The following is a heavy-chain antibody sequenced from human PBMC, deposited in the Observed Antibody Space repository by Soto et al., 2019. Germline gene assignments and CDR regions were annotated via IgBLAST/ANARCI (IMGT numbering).Heavy chain of an antibody. J-gene: IGHJ6*02. CDR3: AREWVEATRGYYYYYYGMDV. CDR2: IYYSGST. Sequence: QVQLQESGPGLVKPSETLSLTCTVSGGSISSYYWSWIRQPPGKGLEWIGYIYYSGSTNYNPSLKSRVTISVDTSKNQFSLKLSSVTAADTAVYYCAREWVEATRGYYYYYYGMDVWGQGTTVTVSS. V-gene: IGHV4-59*01. CDR1: GGSISSYY. D-gene: IGHD1-26*01.